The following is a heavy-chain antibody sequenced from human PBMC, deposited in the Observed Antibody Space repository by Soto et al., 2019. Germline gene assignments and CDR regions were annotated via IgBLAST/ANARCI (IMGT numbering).Heavy chain of an antibody. CDR2: IWYDGSNK. D-gene: IGHD3-9*01. V-gene: IGHV3-30*02. J-gene: IGHJ4*02. Sequence: GGSLRLSCAASGFTFSSSVMHWVRQAPGKGLEWVAVIWYDGSNKYYADSVKGRFTISRDNSKNTLYLQMNSLRAEDTAVYYCAKDGYDILTGYYHFDYWGQGTLVTVST. CDR3: AKDGYDILTGYYHFDY. CDR1: GFTFSSSV.